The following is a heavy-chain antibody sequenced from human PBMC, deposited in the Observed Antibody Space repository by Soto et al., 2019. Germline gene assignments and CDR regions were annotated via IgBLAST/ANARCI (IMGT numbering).Heavy chain of an antibody. CDR2: IYYSGGA. V-gene: IGHV4-61*01. CDR3: ARGVGFGYYYYHMDL. J-gene: IGHJ6*02. D-gene: IGHD3-10*01. Sequence: SETLSLTCTVSGDFVTSVSDYWSWIRQPPGKGLEWIGYIYYSGGADHNPSLGSRVTISIDTSKNQFSLKLTSVTAADTAVYYCARGVGFGYYYYHMDLWGQGTTVTVSS. CDR1: GDFVTSVSDY.